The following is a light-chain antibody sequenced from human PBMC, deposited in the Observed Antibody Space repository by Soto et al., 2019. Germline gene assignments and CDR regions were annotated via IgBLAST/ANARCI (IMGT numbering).Light chain of an antibody. V-gene: IGKV1-12*01. Sequence: DIQMTQSPSSVSASVGDRVTITCRASQAISGWVAWYQQKPGKVPKLLIYAASTLQSGVPSRFSGSGSGTDYTLTISNLQPDDFATYYCQQANSFPTMFGQGTKVEIK. CDR2: AAS. CDR3: QQANSFPTM. CDR1: QAISGW. J-gene: IGKJ1*01.